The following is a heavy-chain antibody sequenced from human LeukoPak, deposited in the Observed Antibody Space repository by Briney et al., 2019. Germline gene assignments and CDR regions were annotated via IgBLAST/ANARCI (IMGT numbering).Heavy chain of an antibody. Sequence: KPSETLSLTCTASGGSISSYYWSWIRQPAGKGLEWIGRIYTSGSTNYNPSLKSRVTMSVDTSKNHFSLKLSSVTAANTAVYYCARDRLLWFGEPSAFDYWGQGTLVTVSS. CDR2: IYTSGST. CDR3: ARDRLLWFGEPSAFDY. CDR1: GGSISSYY. V-gene: IGHV4-4*07. D-gene: IGHD3-10*01. J-gene: IGHJ4*02.